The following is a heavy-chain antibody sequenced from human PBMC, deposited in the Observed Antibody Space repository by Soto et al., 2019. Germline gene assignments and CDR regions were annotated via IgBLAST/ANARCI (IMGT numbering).Heavy chain of an antibody. D-gene: IGHD6-19*01. J-gene: IGHJ4*02. CDR3: ALGYSSGWYSFDY. Sequence: EGSLRLSCAASGFAFSNYEMSWVRQAPGKGLEWVSTISGSGTTTDYADSVKVRFTISRDISKNTLYLQMNSLRAVDTALYYCALGYSSGWYSFDYWGQGTLVTVSS. CDR1: GFAFSNYE. CDR2: ISGSGTTT. V-gene: IGHV3-23*01.